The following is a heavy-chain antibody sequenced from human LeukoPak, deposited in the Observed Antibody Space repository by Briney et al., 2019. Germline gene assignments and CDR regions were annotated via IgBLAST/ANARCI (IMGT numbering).Heavy chain of an antibody. CDR3: ARDDYYGSGSNGFY. V-gene: IGHV3-48*03. D-gene: IGHD3-10*01. Sequence: GGSLRLSCAASGFTFSSYEMNWVRQAPGKGLEWVSYISSSGGTIYYADSVKGRFTVSRNNAKNSLFLQMNSLRAEDTAVYYCARDDYYGSGSNGFYWGQGTLVTVSS. CDR2: ISSSGGTI. J-gene: IGHJ4*02. CDR1: GFTFSSYE.